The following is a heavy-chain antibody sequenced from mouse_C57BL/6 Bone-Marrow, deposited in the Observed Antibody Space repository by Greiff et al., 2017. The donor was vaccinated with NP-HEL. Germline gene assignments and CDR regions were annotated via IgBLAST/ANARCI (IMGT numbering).Heavy chain of an antibody. CDR3: ARKGNYLWYFDV. CDR1: GYTFTSYW. V-gene: IGHV1-55*01. D-gene: IGHD2-1*01. CDR2: IYPGSGST. Sequence: QVQLKQPGAELVKPGASVKMSCKASGYTFTSYWITWVKQRPGQGLEWIGDIYPGSGSTNYNEKFKSKATLTVDTSSSTAYMQLSSLTSEDSAVYYGARKGNYLWYFDVWGTGTTVTVSS. J-gene: IGHJ1*03.